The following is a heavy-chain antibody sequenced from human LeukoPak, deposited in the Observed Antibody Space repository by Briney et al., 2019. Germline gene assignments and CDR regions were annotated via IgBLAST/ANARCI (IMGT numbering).Heavy chain of an antibody. Sequence: PGGSLRLSCAASGFTFSSYGVHWVRQAPDKGLEWVAFIRYDGSNKYYADSVKGRFTISRDNAKNSLYLQMNSLRAEDTAVYYCARGGLRFLEWLSGSDYWGQGTLVTVSS. J-gene: IGHJ4*02. CDR2: IRYDGSNK. CDR3: ARGGLRFLEWLSGSDY. V-gene: IGHV3-30*02. CDR1: GFTFSSYG. D-gene: IGHD3-3*01.